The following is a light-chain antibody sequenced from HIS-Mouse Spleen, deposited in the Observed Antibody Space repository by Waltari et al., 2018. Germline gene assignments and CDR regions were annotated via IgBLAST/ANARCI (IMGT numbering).Light chain of an antibody. V-gene: IGKV1-8*01. CDR3: QQYYSYPYT. Sequence: AIRMTPSPSPLSASTGDRVTITCRASQGISSYLAWYQQKPGKAPKLLIYAASTLQSGVPSRFSGSGSGTDFTLTISCLQSEDFATYYCQQYYSYPYTFGQGTKLEIK. J-gene: IGKJ2*01. CDR1: QGISSY. CDR2: AAS.